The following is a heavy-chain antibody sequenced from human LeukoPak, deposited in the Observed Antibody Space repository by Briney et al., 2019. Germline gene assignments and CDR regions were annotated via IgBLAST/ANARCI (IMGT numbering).Heavy chain of an antibody. CDR1: GFTFSSYE. V-gene: IGHV3-48*03. J-gene: IGHJ4*02. CDR3: AKDALYSSGWVLDY. D-gene: IGHD6-19*01. CDR2: ISSSGSTI. Sequence: GGSLRLSCAASGFTFSSYEMNWVRQAPGKGLEWVSYISSSGSTIYYADSVKGRFTISRDNSKNTLYLQMNSLRAEDTAVYYCAKDALYSSGWVLDYWGQGTLVTVSS.